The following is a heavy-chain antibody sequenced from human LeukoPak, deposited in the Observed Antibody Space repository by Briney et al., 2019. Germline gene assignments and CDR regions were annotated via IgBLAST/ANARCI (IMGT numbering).Heavy chain of an antibody. J-gene: IGHJ4*02. Sequence: GGSLRLSCAASGFTFSSYSMSWVRQAPGKGLEWVSGISGSGDNTYYADSVKGRFTISRDNSKNTLYVQVNSLGTEDTAAYYCAKGSYYDSSGSFYFDYWGQGALVTVSS. V-gene: IGHV3-23*01. D-gene: IGHD3-22*01. CDR1: GFTFSSYS. CDR3: AKGSYYDSSGSFYFDY. CDR2: ISGSGDNT.